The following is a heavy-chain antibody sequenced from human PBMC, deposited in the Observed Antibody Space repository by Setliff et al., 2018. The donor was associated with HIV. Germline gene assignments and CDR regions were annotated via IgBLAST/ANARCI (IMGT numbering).Heavy chain of an antibody. D-gene: IGHD3-10*01. J-gene: IGHJ4*02. V-gene: IGHV1-18*01. CDR1: GYTFTSYG. CDR3: ARDFYDMGRWFGELRPFDY. CDR2: ISVYSDNT. Sequence: ASVKVSCKASGYTFTSYGISWVRQAPGQGLEWMGWISVYSDNTNYAQRFQGRVTMTTDTSTSTAYMELWSLRSDDTAVYYCARDFYDMGRWFGELRPFDYWGQGTLVTVPQ.